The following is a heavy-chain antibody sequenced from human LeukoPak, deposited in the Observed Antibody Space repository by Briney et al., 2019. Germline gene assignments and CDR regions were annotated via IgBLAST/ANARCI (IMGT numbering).Heavy chain of an antibody. V-gene: IGHV1-46*01. J-gene: IGHJ4*02. CDR2: INPSGGST. D-gene: IGHD3-22*01. Sequence: GASVKVSCKASGYTFTSYYMHWVRQAPGQGLEWMGIINPSGGSTSYAQKFQGRVTMTRDTSISTAYMELSRLRSDDTALYYCARGTYYDSSAYSGVRLFDYWGQGTLVTVSS. CDR3: ARGTYYDSSAYSGVRLFDY. CDR1: GYTFTSYY.